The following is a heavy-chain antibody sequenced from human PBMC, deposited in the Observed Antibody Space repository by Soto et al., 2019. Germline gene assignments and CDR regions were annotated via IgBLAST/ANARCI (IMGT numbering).Heavy chain of an antibody. CDR2: IHYSGSI. V-gene: IGHV4-30-4*01. CDR3: VREDDGGDCGYSGLDV. Sequence: QLQLQESGPGLVRPSQTLSLTCTVSGGSMSIDHYHWTWIPPAPGKGLEWVGYIHYSGSINSNPSLQRRLTMSVDTCKNLFTLNLSSVTAAETAVYFCVREDDGGDCGYSGLDVWGQGTTVTVSS. CDR1: GGSMSIDHYH. D-gene: IGHD2-21*02. J-gene: IGHJ6*02.